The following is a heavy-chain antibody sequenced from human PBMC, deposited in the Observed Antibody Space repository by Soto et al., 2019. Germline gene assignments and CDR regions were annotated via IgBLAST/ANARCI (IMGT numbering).Heavy chain of an antibody. CDR3: ARLAPGGESSGAFDD. CDR2: IYHSGST. J-gene: IGHJ4*02. D-gene: IGHD3-22*01. V-gene: IGHV4-38-2*01. Sequence: SETLSLTCAVSGYSISSGYYWCWIRQPPGKGLHWIGNIYHSGSTYYNPSLKSRVTISVDTSKIQFSLKLSSVTAADTAVYYCARLAPGGESSGAFDDWGQGTLVTVA. CDR1: GYSISSGYY.